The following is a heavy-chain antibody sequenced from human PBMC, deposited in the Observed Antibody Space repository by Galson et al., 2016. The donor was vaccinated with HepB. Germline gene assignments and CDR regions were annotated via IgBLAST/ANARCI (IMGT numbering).Heavy chain of an antibody. CDR3: ARRGSSGWYGPIDY. CDR1: EYSFTSYW. Sequence: QSGAEVKKPGESLRISCKGSEYSFTSYWINWVRQMPGKGLEWMGKIDPSDSYTNYSPSFQGHVTITADKSTNTAYLQWNSLKDSDTAIYYCARRGSSGWYGPIDYWGQGTLVTVAS. V-gene: IGHV5-10-1*01. D-gene: IGHD6-19*01. J-gene: IGHJ4*02. CDR2: IDPSDSYT.